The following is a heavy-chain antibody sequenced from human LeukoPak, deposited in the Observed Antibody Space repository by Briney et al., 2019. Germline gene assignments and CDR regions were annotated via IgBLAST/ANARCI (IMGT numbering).Heavy chain of an antibody. Sequence: GGSLRLSCAVSGFTFSNYDMHWVRQATGQGLEWVSRIASGGDTNYAGSVKGRFTISRENAKNSLYLQMNSLGAGDTAVYFCARGLRGGLDPWGQGTLVTVSS. V-gene: IGHV3-13*01. CDR1: GFTFSNYD. J-gene: IGHJ5*02. D-gene: IGHD5-24*01. CDR2: IASGGDT. CDR3: ARGLRGGLDP.